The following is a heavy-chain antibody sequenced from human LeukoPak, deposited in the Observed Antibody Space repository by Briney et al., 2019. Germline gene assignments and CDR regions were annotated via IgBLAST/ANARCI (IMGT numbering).Heavy chain of an antibody. CDR1: GFTFSNSW. CDR3: ARDAGWGYYDL. CDR2: IDTHGNTQ. V-gene: IGHV3-7*01. J-gene: IGHJ4*02. Sequence: GGSLRLSCVASGFTFSNSWVTGVRQAPGKGVQWVATIDTHGNTQYYVASVKGRFALSRHYASNSVFLQMDSLRAEDTSVYYCARDAGWGYYDLWGQGTPVTVSS. D-gene: IGHD1-26*01.